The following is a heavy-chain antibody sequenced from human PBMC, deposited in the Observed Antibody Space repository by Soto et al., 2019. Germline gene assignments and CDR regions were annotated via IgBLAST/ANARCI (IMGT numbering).Heavy chain of an antibody. CDR3: AHNLADDYVWGSYRTNNWFDT. D-gene: IGHD3-16*02. CDR1: GFSLSTSGVG. J-gene: IGHJ5*02. Sequence: QITLKESGPTLVKPTQTLTLTCTFSGFSLSTSGVGVAGIRQPPGKALERLAPIYWNDDKRYSPSLKSRLTITKDTSKNQVVLTMTNMDPVDTTTYYCAHNLADDYVWGSYRTNNWFDTWGQGTLVTVSS. CDR2: IYWNDDK. V-gene: IGHV2-5*01.